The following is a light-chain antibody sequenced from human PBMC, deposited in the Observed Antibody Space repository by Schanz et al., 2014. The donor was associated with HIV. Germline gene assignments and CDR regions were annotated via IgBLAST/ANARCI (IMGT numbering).Light chain of an antibody. CDR3: ATWDDSLDGWV. Sequence: QSALNQPPSVSGSPGQSVTISCTGTSSDIGGYNYVSWYQQHPGKAPKLMIYDVSNRPSGVSNRFSGSKSGTSASLAISGLQSEDESDSFCATWDDSLDGWVFGGGTKLTVL. J-gene: IGLJ3*02. CDR1: SSDIGGYNY. V-gene: IGLV2-14*03. CDR2: DVS.